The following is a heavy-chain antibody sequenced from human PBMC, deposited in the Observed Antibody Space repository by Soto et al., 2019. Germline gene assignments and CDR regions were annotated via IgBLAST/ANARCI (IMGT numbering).Heavy chain of an antibody. D-gene: IGHD6-19*01. CDR2: ISAYNGNT. CDR1: GGTFSSYT. CDR3: ATLTEYSSGWYSTLTPYFQH. V-gene: IGHV1-18*01. Sequence: ASVKVSCKASGGTFSSYTISWGRQAPGQGLEWMGWISAYNGNTNYAQKLQGRVTMTTDTSTSTAYMELRSLRSDDTAVYYCATLTEYSSGWYSTLTPYFQHWGQGTLVTVSS. J-gene: IGHJ1*01.